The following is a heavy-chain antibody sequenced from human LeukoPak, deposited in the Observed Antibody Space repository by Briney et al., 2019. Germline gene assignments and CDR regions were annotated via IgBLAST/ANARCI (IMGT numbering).Heavy chain of an antibody. D-gene: IGHD3-16*01. CDR2: IYYSGST. V-gene: IGHV4-39*01. CDR3: ARHSPEEAFGWDFDY. Sequence: SETLSLTCTVSGGSISSSSYYWGWIRQPPGKGLEWIGSIYYSGSTYYNPSLKSRVTISVDTSKNQFSLKLSSVTAADTAVYYCARHSPEEAFGWDFDYWGQGTLVTVSS. J-gene: IGHJ4*02. CDR1: GGSISSSSYY.